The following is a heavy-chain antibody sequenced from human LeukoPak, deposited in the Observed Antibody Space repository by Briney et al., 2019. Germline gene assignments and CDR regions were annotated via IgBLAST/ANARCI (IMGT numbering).Heavy chain of an antibody. CDR3: AKVHGVPY. V-gene: IGHV3-23*01. J-gene: IGHJ4*02. Sequence: GGSLRLSCAASGFTFSSYDMSWVRQAPGKGLEWVSAISASGGRTYYADSVKGRFTISRDNSKNTLYLQMNSLRVEDTALYYCAKVHGVPYWGQGTLVTVSS. CDR2: ISASGGRT. D-gene: IGHD1-1*01. CDR1: GFTFSSYD.